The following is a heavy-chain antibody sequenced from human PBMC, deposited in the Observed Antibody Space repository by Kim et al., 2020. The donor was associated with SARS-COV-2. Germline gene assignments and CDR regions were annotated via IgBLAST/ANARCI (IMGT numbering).Heavy chain of an antibody. J-gene: IGHJ1*01. Sequence: GGSLRLSCAASGFTFSSYGMHWVRQAPGKGLEWVAVISYDGSNKYYADSVKGRFTISRDNSKNTLYLQMNSLRAEDTAVYYCAKDRGMGAFQHWGQGTLVTVSS. CDR1: GFTFSSYG. V-gene: IGHV3-30*18. CDR2: ISYDGSNK. CDR3: AKDRGMGAFQH. D-gene: IGHD3-16*01.